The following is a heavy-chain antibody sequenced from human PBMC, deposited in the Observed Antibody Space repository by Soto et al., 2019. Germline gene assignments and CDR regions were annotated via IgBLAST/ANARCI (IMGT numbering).Heavy chain of an antibody. CDR1: VYTFTGHY. V-gene: IGHV1-2*02. CDR3: ARVPRLEYCSSTSCPRDY. D-gene: IGHD2-2*01. J-gene: IGHJ4*02. CDR2: IGPESGAT. Sequence: ASVKVSCKASVYTFTGHYIHWVRQAPEQGPEWMGEIGPESGATRYAQRFQGRVTMTRDMSITTVYMGLSRLRSDDTAVYYCARVPRLEYCSSTSCPRDYWCQGTLVTVSS.